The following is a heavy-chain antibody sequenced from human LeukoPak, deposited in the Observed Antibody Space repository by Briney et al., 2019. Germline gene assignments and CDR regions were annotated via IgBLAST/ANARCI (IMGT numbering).Heavy chain of an antibody. V-gene: IGHV1-18*04. CDR3: ARVEGDRDYYYYMDV. J-gene: IGHJ6*03. D-gene: IGHD2-15*01. CDR1: GYTFTGYY. CDR2: ISAYNGNT. Sequence: ASVKVSCKASGYTFTGYYMHWVRQAPGQGLEWMGWISAYNGNTNYAQKLQGRVTMTTDTSTSTAYMELRSLRSDDTAVYYCARVEGDRDYYYYMDVWGKGTTVTVSS.